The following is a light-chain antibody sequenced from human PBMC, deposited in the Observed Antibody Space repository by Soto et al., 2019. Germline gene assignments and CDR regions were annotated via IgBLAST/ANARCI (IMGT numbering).Light chain of an antibody. CDR1: NLGDKY. J-gene: IGLJ1*01. CDR2: KDS. CDR3: QAWDSSTAWV. Sequence: SYELTQPPSVSVSPGQTASITCSGDNLGDKYACWYQQKPGQPPVLVIYKDSKRPSGIPERFSGSNSGNTATLTIRGTQAMDEADYYCQAWDSSTAWVFGTGTKLTVL. V-gene: IGLV3-1*01.